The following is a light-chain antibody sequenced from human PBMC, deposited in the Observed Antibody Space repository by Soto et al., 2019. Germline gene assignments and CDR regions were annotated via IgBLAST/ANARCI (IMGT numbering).Light chain of an antibody. J-gene: IGKJ5*01. V-gene: IGKV3-15*01. CDR1: QSVSSN. CDR2: GAS. CDR3: QQYNKWHVIT. Sequence: EIVMTQSPATLSVSPGERATLSCRASQSVSSNLAWYQQKRGHAPRLLIYGASTRATGIPARFSGSGSGTELTLTISSLQSEDFAVYYCQQYNKWHVITFGKGTRLEMK.